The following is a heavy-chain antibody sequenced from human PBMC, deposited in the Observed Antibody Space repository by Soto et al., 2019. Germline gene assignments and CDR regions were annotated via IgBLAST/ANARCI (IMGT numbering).Heavy chain of an antibody. Sequence: GASVKVSCKASGYTFTSYYMHWVRQAPGQGLEWMGIINPSGGSTSYAQKFQGRVTMTRDTSTSTVYMELNSLRSEDTAVYYCARDIAVAGISDYWGQGTLVTVSS. D-gene: IGHD6-19*01. CDR1: GYTFTSYY. CDR3: ARDIAVAGISDY. J-gene: IGHJ4*02. CDR2: INPSGGST. V-gene: IGHV1-46*03.